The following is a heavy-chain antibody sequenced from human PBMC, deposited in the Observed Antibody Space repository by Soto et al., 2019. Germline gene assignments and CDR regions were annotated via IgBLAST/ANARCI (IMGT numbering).Heavy chain of an antibody. CDR3: AKDGGADGYFGNWLDP. CDR2: IIPIFGTT. CDR1: GGTFSNYA. Sequence: QVHLVQSGAEVKKPGSSVNVSCKASGGTFSNYAITWVRQAPGQGLEWAGRIIPIFGTTNVAQKFQGRVTITADESTTTAYMELSGLRSDDTAVYYCAKDGGADGYFGNWLDPWGQGTLVTVSS. J-gene: IGHJ5*02. V-gene: IGHV1-69*15. D-gene: IGHD5-12*01.